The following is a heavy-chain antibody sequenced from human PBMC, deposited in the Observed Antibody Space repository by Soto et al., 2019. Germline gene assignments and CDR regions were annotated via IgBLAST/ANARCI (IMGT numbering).Heavy chain of an antibody. D-gene: IGHD2-15*01. V-gene: IGHV1-3*01. CDR2: INAGNGNT. CDR1: GYTFTSYA. J-gene: IGHJ4*02. CDR3: ARGESVVGDY. Sequence: ASVKVSCTASGYTFTSYAMHWVRQAPGRRLEWMGWINAGNGNTKCSQKFQDRVTITRDTSASTAYMELSSLRSEDTAVYYCARGESVVGDYWGQGTLVTVSS.